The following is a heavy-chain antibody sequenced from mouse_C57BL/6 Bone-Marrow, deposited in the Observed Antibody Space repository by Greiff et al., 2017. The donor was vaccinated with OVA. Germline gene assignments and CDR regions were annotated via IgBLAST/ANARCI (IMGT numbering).Heavy chain of an antibody. D-gene: IGHD3-1*01. V-gene: IGHV10-3*01. J-gene: IGHJ4*01. CDR3: VRGGATPYAMDY. Sequence: EVQRVESGGGLVQPKGSLKLSCAASGFTFNTYAMHWVRQAPGKGLEWVARIRSKSSNYATYYADSVKDRFTISRDDSQSMLYLQMNNLKAEDTAMYYCVRGGATPYAMDYWGQGTSVTVSS. CDR1: GFTFNTYA. CDR2: IRSKSSNYAT.